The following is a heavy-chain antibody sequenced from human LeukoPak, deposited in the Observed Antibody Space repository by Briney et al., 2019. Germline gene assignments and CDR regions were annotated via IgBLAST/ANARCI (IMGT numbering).Heavy chain of an antibody. CDR3: ARGKAYHYDFWSGTFDP. Sequence: ASVKVSCKASGYTFTSYDINWVRQATGQGLEWMGWMNPNSGNTGYAQKFQGRVTITRNTSISTAYMELSSLRSEDTAVYYCARGKAYHYDFWSGTFDPWGQGTLVTVSS. CDR2: MNPNSGNT. D-gene: IGHD3-3*01. CDR1: GYTFTSYD. J-gene: IGHJ5*02. V-gene: IGHV1-8*03.